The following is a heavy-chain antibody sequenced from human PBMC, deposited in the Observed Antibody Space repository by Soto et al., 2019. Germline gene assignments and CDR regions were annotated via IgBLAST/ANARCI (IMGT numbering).Heavy chain of an antibody. V-gene: IGHV1-46*01. CDR1: GYTFTSYY. CDR2: INSSGDRT. D-gene: IGHD3-22*01. CDR3: AREPGYYDSSGSYHYYGMDV. J-gene: IGHJ6*02. Sequence: ASVKVSCKASGYTFTSYYMHWVRQAPGQGPEWMGVINSSGDRTTNAQKFQGRVTMTRDTSTSTVYMELSSLRSEDTAVYYCAREPGYYDSSGSYHYYGMDVWGQGTTVTVS.